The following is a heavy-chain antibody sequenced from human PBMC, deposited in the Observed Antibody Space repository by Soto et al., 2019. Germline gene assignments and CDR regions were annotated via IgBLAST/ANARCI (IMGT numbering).Heavy chain of an antibody. V-gene: IGHV4-39*01. CDR1: GGSISSSSYY. CDR2: IYYSGST. D-gene: IGHD3-16*01. J-gene: IGHJ5*02. Sequence: QLQLQESGPGLVKPSETLSLTCTVSGGSISSSSYYWGWIRQPPGKGLEWIGSIYYSGSTYYNPSLKSRVTISVDTSKNQFSLKLSSVTAADTAVYYCARHWAAMTFNWFDPWGQGTLVTVSS. CDR3: ARHWAAMTFNWFDP.